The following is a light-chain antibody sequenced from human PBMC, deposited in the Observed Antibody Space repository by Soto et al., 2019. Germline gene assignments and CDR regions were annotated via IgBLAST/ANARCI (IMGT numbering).Light chain of an antibody. Sequence: EIVMTQSPATLSVSPGERATLSCRASQSVSSNLAWYQQKPGQAPRLLIYGASTRATGIPARFSGSGSGTEFTLTISSLQSEDFVVYYCQQYNNWPYDFGQGTKLEIK. J-gene: IGKJ2*01. CDR3: QQYNNWPYD. V-gene: IGKV3-15*01. CDR2: GAS. CDR1: QSVSSN.